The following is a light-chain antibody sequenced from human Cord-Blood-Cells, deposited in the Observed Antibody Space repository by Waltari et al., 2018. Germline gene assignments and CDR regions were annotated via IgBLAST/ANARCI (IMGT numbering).Light chain of an antibody. V-gene: IGLV2-23*01. CDR2: EGS. CDR1: SSDVGSYNL. Sequence: QSALPQPASVSGSPGQSITISCPGTSSDVGSYNLFSWYQQHPGKAPKLMIYEGSKRPSGVSNRFSGSKSGNTASLTISGLQAEDEADYYCCSYAGSSTVFGGGTKLTVL. J-gene: IGLJ2*01. CDR3: CSYAGSSTV.